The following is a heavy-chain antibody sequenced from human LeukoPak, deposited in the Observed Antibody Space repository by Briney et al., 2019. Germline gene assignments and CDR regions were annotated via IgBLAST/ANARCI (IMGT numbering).Heavy chain of an antibody. CDR3: AKRGELLGYYYYYMDV. Sequence: GGSLRLSCAASGLTLGNYWMSWVRQAPGKGLEWVSAISGSGGSTYYADSVKGRFTISRDNSKNTLYLQMNSLRAEDTAVYYCAKRGELLGYYYYYMDVWGKGTTVTVSS. J-gene: IGHJ6*03. CDR2: ISGSGGST. CDR1: GLTLGNYW. D-gene: IGHD1-26*01. V-gene: IGHV3-23*01.